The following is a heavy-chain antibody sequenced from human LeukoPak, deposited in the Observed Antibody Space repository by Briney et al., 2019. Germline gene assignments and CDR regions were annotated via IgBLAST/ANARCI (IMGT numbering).Heavy chain of an antibody. D-gene: IGHD3-22*01. J-gene: IGHJ6*02. V-gene: IGHV5-51*01. Sequence: PGESLKISFKGSGYSFTSYWIGWVRQMPGKGLEWMGIIYPGDSDTRYSPSFQGQVTISADKSISTAYLRWSSLKASDTAMYYCARQTYYYDSSGYYGDYHYYGMDVWGQGTTVTVSS. CDR1: GYSFTSYW. CDR2: IYPGDSDT. CDR3: ARQTYYYDSSGYYGDYHYYGMDV.